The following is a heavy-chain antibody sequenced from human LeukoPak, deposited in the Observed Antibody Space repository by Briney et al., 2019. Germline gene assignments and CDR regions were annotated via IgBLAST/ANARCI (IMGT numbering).Heavy chain of an antibody. CDR3: ARDHPSGYYYRAFDI. CDR2: INPSGGST. CDR1: GYTFTSYS. D-gene: IGHD3-22*01. J-gene: IGHJ3*02. V-gene: IGHV1-46*01. Sequence: GASVKVSCKASGYTFTSYSIHWVRQAPGQGLEWMGIINPSGGSTSYAQKFQGRVTITADKSTSTAYMELSSLRSEDTAVYYCARDHPSGYYYRAFDIWGQGTMVTVSS.